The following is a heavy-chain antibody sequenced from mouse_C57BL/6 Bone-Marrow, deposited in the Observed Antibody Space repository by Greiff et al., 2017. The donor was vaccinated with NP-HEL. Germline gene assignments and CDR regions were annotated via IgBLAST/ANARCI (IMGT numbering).Heavy chain of an antibody. Sequence: GQSKEVGPGLVAPSQSLSITCTVSGFSLTSYGVDWVRQPPGKGLEWLGVIWGGGSTNYNSALMSRLSISKDNSKSQVFLKMNSLQTDDTDIYYSDKHHPLSGFAYWGQGKLVTVSA. CDR1: GFSLTSYG. V-gene: IGHV2-9*01. CDR3: DKHHPLSGFAY. D-gene: IGHD6-5*01. J-gene: IGHJ3*01. CDR2: IWGGGST.